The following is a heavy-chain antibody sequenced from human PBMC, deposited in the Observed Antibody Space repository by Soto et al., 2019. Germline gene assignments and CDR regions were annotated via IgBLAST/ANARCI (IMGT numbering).Heavy chain of an antibody. D-gene: IGHD6-13*01. CDR1: GFTFSSYA. J-gene: IGHJ5*02. V-gene: IGHV3-30-3*01. Sequence: GGSLRLSCAASGFTFSSYAMHWVRQAPGKGLEWVAVISYGGSNKYYADSVKGRFTISRDNSKNTLYLQMNSLRAEDTAVYYCARALSGYNSSNWFDPWGQGTLVTVSS. CDR2: ISYGGSNK. CDR3: ARALSGYNSSNWFDP.